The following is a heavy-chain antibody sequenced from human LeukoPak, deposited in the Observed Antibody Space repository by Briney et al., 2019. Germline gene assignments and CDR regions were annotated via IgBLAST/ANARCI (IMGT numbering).Heavy chain of an antibody. J-gene: IGHJ4*02. V-gene: IGHV3-23*01. D-gene: IGHD5-18*01. CDR3: AWKDTTMVYFDC. CDR2: ISGSGGSM. CDR1: GFTFDVYA. Sequence: GSLRLSCAASGFTFDVYAMHWVRQAPGRGLEWVSTISGSGGSMYYADSVKGRFTISRDNSENTLYLEMDSLRVEDTAIYYCAWKDTTMVYFDCWGQGTLVTVSS.